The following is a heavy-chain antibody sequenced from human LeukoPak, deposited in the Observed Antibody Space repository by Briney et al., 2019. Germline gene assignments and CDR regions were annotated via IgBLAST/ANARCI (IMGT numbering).Heavy chain of an antibody. J-gene: IGHJ3*02. CDR1: GFTLSGYA. V-gene: IGHV3-21*01. CDR3: AREGELGEAFDI. CDR2: IGTRSSSI. D-gene: IGHD1-26*01. Sequence: GGSLRLSCAASGFTLSGYAMNWVRQAPGKGLEWVSSIGTRSSSIYYADSVKGRFTISRDNAKNSLYLRMISLRAEDTAAYYCAREGELGEAFDIWGQGTMVTVSS.